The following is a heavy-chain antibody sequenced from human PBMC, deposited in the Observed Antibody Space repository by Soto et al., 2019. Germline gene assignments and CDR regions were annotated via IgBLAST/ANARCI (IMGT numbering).Heavy chain of an antibody. CDR2: IYWDDDK. CDR3: AHRRNGMDV. V-gene: IGHV2-5*02. Sequence: QITLKESGPTLVKPTQTLTLTCTFSGFSLSTSGVSVGWIRQPPGKALEWLAVIYWDDDKRYSPSLNNSLTITKDTSKNQVVLTMTNMDPVDTATYYCAHRRNGMDVWGQGTTVTVSS. CDR1: GFSLSTSGVS. J-gene: IGHJ6*02.